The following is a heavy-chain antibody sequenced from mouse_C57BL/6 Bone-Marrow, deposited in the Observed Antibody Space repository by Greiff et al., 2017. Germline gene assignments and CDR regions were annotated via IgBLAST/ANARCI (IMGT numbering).Heavy chain of an antibody. Sequence: EVMLVESGGDLVKPGGSLKLSCAASGFTFSSYGMSWVRQTPEKRLEWVATISSGGSYTYYPDSVKGRFTISRDNAKNTMYLQMSSLKSEDTAMYYCARPYGSSLAWFAYWGQGTLVTVSA. CDR3: ARPYGSSLAWFAY. J-gene: IGHJ3*01. D-gene: IGHD1-1*01. CDR2: ISSGGSYT. V-gene: IGHV5-6*02. CDR1: GFTFSSYG.